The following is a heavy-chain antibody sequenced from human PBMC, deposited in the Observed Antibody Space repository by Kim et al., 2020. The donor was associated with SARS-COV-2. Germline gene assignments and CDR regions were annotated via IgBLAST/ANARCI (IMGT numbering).Heavy chain of an antibody. CDR1: GFTFSSYS. D-gene: IGHD2-15*01. J-gene: IGHJ4*02. CDR3: ASEVHCSGGSCYSFDY. Sequence: GGSLRLSCAASGFTFSSYSMNWVRQAPGKGLEWVSSISSESRHIFYGDSVKGRFTIYRDNARNSLYLQMNSLRAEDTAVYYCASEVHCSGGSCYSFDYWGQGTLVTVSS. CDR2: ISSESRHI. V-gene: IGHV3-21*01.